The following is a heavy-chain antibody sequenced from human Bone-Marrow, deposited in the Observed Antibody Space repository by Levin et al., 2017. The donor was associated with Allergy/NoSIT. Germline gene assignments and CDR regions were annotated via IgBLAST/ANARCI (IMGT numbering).Heavy chain of an antibody. Sequence: GESLKISCVASGFTFSRYGMHWVRQAPGKGLERVAVIWYDGRNKDYADSVKGRFTISRDNSKNTLYLQMDSLRAEDTAVYYCARDDSSGKPFDYWGQGTLVTVSS. V-gene: IGHV3-33*01. D-gene: IGHD3-22*01. CDR3: ARDDSSGKPFDY. J-gene: IGHJ4*02. CDR1: GFTFSRYG. CDR2: IWYDGRNK.